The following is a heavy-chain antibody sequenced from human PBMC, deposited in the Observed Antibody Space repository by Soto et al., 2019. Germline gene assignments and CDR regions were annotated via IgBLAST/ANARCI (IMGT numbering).Heavy chain of an antibody. CDR2: IYYSGST. Sequence: LSLTCTVSGGSISIGDYYWSWIRQPPGKGLEWIGYIYYSGSTYYNPSLKSRVTISVDTSKNQFSLKLSSVTAADTAVYYCARDFGVALNWFDPWGQGTLVTVSS. D-gene: IGHD3-3*01. CDR3: ARDFGVALNWFDP. J-gene: IGHJ5*02. CDR1: GGSISIGDYY. V-gene: IGHV4-30-4*01.